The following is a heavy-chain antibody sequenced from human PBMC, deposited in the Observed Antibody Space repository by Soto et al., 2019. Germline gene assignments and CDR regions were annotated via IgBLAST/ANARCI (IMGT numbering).Heavy chain of an antibody. CDR1: GYTFTSYA. CDR3: ARSIVEQWLVNAFDI. CDR2: INAGNGNT. J-gene: IGHJ3*02. V-gene: IGHV1-3*01. Sequence: QVRLVQSGAEVKKPGASVKVSCKASGYTFTSYAMHWVRQAPGQRLEWMGWINAGNGNTKYSQKFQGRVTITRDTSASTAYMELSSLRSEDTAVYYCARSIVEQWLVNAFDIWGQGTMVTVSS. D-gene: IGHD6-19*01.